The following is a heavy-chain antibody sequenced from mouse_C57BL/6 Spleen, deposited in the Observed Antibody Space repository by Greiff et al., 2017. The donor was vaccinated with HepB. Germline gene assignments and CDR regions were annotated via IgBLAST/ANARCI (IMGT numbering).Heavy chain of an antibody. V-gene: IGHV14-4*01. D-gene: IGHD6-1*01. Sequence: VHVKQSGAELVRPGASVKLSCTASGFNIKDDYMHWVKQRPEQGLEWIGWIDPENGDTEYASKFQGKATITADTSSNTAYLQLSSLTSEDTAVYYCTTRQGFDYWGQGTTLTVSS. CDR3: TTRQGFDY. CDR2: IDPENGDT. J-gene: IGHJ2*01. CDR1: GFNIKDDY.